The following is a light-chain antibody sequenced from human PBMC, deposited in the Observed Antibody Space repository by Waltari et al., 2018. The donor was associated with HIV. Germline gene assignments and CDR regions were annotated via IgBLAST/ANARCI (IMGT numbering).Light chain of an antibody. CDR1: SSDVGGYNY. Sequence: QSALTQPRSVSGSPGQSVSISCTGTSSDVGGYNYVSWYQQHPDKAPKLMIYDVSQRPSVVPYRFSGSKSGNTASLTISGLQAEDEADYYCCSYAGIYTYVKFGGGTKLTVL. CDR3: CSYAGIYTYVK. CDR2: DVS. V-gene: IGLV2-11*01. J-gene: IGLJ2*01.